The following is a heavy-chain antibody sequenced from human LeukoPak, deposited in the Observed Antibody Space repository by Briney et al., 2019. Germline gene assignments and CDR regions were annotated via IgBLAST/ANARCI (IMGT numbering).Heavy chain of an antibody. D-gene: IGHD3-22*01. V-gene: IGHV3-23*01. J-gene: IGHJ4*02. CDR1: GFTFSSHA. Sequence: GGSRRLSCAASGFTFSSHAMSWVRQAPGKGLEWASAISGSGGSTYYADSVKGRFTISRDNSKNTLYLQMNSLRAEDTAVYYCAKDPMIVVTENYWGQRTLVTVSS. CDR3: AKDPMIVVTENY. CDR2: ISGSGGST.